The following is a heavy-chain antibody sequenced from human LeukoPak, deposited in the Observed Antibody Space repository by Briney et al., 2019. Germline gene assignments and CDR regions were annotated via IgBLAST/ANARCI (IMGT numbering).Heavy chain of an antibody. V-gene: IGHV3-21*01. D-gene: IGHD3-22*01. CDR3: ARDSPTYYYDSSGYRHFDY. CDR2: ISSSSSYI. Sequence: GGSLRLSCAASGFTISSYSMNWVRQAPGKGLEWVSSISSSSSYIYYADSVKGRFTISRDNAKNSLYLQMNSLRAEDTAVYYCARDSPTYYYDSSGYRHFDYWGQGTLVTVSS. J-gene: IGHJ4*02. CDR1: GFTISSYS.